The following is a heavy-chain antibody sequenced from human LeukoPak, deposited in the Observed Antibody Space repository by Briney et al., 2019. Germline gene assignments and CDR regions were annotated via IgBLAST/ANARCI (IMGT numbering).Heavy chain of an antibody. J-gene: IGHJ4*02. CDR3: ASLNLPDSSGYYDD. D-gene: IGHD3-22*01. V-gene: IGHV1-2*02. Sequence: GASVKVSCKASGYTFTGHYMHRVRQAPGQGLEWMGWINPNSGGTNYAQKFQGRVTMTRDTSISTAYMELSRLRSDDSAVYYCASLNLPDSSGYYDDWGQGTLVTVSS. CDR1: GYTFTGHY. CDR2: INPNSGGT.